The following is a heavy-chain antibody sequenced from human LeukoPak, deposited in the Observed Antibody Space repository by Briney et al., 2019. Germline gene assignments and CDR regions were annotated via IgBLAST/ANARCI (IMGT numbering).Heavy chain of an antibody. D-gene: IGHD2-2*01. Sequence: PSETLSLTRTVSGGSISSYYWSWIRQPPGKGLEWIGYIYYSGSTNYNPSLKSRVTISVDTSKNQFSLKLSSVTAADTAVYYCAIGGSTSTLCYWAQGTLVTVSS. CDR3: AIGGSTSTLCY. CDR2: IYYSGST. J-gene: IGHJ4*02. V-gene: IGHV4-59*12. CDR1: GGSISSYY.